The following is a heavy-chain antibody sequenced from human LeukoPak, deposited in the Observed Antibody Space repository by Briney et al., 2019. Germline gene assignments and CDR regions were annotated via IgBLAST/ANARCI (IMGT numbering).Heavy chain of an antibody. D-gene: IGHD3-10*01. J-gene: IGHJ4*02. CDR2: ISYDGSNK. CDR3: AKDLAEYYYGSGG. V-gene: IGHV3-30*18. Sequence: GRSLRLSCAASGFTFSSYGMHWVRQAPGKGLEWEAVISYDGSNKYYADSVKGRFTISRDNSKNTLYLQMNSLRAEDTAVYYCAKDLAEYYYGSGGWGQGTLVTVSS. CDR1: GFTFSSYG.